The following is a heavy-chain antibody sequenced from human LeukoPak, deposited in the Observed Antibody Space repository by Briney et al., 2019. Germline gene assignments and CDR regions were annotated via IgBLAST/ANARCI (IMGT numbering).Heavy chain of an antibody. J-gene: IGHJ6*03. D-gene: IGHD3-10*01. V-gene: IGHV3-23*01. Sequence: PGGSLRLSCAASGFTFSSYAMSWVRQAPGKGLEWVSAISGSGGSTYYADSVKGRFTISRDNSKNTLYLQMNSLRAEDTAVYYCARSGRGVDSFYFYMDVWDKGTTVTVSS. CDR2: ISGSGGST. CDR1: GFTFSSYA. CDR3: ARSGRGVDSFYFYMDV.